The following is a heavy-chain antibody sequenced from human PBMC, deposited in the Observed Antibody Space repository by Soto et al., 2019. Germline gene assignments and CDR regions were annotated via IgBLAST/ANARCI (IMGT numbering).Heavy chain of an antibody. CDR3: ARDLGVAVATLTLDY. J-gene: IGHJ4*02. D-gene: IGHD2-15*01. V-gene: IGHV3-21*02. CDR2: ITTSSTYR. CDR1: GFAFSTFS. Sequence: DVQLVESGGGLVRPGGSLRLSCAASGFAFSTFSMNWIRQAPGKGLEWVSDITTSSTYRFYADSVKGRFTISRDDAKNSLYLQMNSLRAEDTGVYYCARDLGVAVATLTLDYWGRGTLVTVSS.